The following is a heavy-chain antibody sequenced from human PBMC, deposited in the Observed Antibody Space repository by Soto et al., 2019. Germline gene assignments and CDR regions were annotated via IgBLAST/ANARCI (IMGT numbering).Heavy chain of an antibody. D-gene: IGHD2-15*01. CDR2: ISWDGGST. Sequence: GGSLRLSCAASGFTFDDYTMHWVRQAPGKGVEGVSLISWDGGSTYYADSVKGRFTISRDNSKNSLYLQMNSLRTEDTALYYCAKDECSGGSCYLGDYWGQGTLVTVSS. CDR1: GFTFDDYT. V-gene: IGHV3-43*01. J-gene: IGHJ4*02. CDR3: AKDECSGGSCYLGDY.